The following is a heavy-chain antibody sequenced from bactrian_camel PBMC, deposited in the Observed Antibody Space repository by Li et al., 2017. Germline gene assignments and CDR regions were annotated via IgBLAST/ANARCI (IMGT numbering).Heavy chain of an antibody. CDR3: AAAHRPPWGGSWSSLSTYEYVY. D-gene: IGHD6*01. V-gene: IGHV3S53*01. Sequence: HVQLVESGGGSVQAGGSLRLSCAASGYSVSKGYMAWFRQAPGKEREGVAAIDTAGMPTYTYSVKDRFTISKDNVKNTLYLQMHSLQSDDSGMYYCAAAHRPPWGGSWSSLSTYEYVYWGQGTQVTVS. J-gene: IGHJ4*01. CDR2: IDTAGMP. CDR1: GYSVSKGY.